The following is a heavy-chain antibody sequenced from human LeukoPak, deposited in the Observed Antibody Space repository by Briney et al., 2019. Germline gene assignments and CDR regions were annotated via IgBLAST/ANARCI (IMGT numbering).Heavy chain of an antibody. CDR1: GGSISRSSYY. CDR3: ARHDYKTTMVRGVTMAPWFDP. Sequence: SETLSLTRAVSGGSISRSSYYWGWIRQPPGKGLEWIGSIYYSGSTYYNPSLKSRVTISVDTAKNQFSLKLRSVTAADTAVYYCARHDYKTTMVRGVTMAPWFDPWGQGTLVTVSS. V-gene: IGHV4-39*01. CDR2: IYYSGST. J-gene: IGHJ5*02. D-gene: IGHD3-10*01.